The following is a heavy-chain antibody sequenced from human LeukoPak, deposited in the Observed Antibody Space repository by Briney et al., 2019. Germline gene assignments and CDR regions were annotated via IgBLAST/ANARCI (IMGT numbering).Heavy chain of an antibody. CDR2: IRYDGSNK. CDR3: AKGTGEVDY. Sequence: GGSLRPSCAASGFTFGSYGMHWVRHAPGKGLELVALIRYDGSNKYYTDSVKGRFTISTDNSKNTLYLQMNSLRAEDTAVYYCAKGTGEVDYWGQGTLVTVSS. J-gene: IGHJ4*02. V-gene: IGHV3-30*02. D-gene: IGHD4-17*01. CDR1: GFTFGSYG.